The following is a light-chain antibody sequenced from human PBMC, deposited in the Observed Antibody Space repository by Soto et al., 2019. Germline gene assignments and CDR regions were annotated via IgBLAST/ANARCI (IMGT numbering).Light chain of an antibody. CDR1: QSVSNN. Sequence: EIVMTQSPATLSLSPGERATLSCRASQSVSNNLAWYHQKPGQAPRLLIYGASTRATGIPARFSGSGSGTESTLTISSLKSEDFAVYYCQQYNNWWTFGQGTKVEIK. CDR3: QQYNNWWT. J-gene: IGKJ1*01. CDR2: GAS. V-gene: IGKV3-15*01.